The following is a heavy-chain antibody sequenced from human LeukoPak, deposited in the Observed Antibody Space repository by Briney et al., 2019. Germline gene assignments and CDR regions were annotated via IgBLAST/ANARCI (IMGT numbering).Heavy chain of an antibody. J-gene: IGHJ4*02. Sequence: GGSLRLSCAASGFTVSSNYMSWVRQAPGKRLEWVSVIYSGGSTYYADSVKGRFTISRDNAKNSLYLQMNSLRAEDTAVYYCARVNRYCSSTSCRFLDYWGQGTLVTVSS. CDR2: IYSGGST. V-gene: IGHV3-66*01. D-gene: IGHD2-2*01. CDR3: ARVNRYCSSTSCRFLDY. CDR1: GFTVSSNY.